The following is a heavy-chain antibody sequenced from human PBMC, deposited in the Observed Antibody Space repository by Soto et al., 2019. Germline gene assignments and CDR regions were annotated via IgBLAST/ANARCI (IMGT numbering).Heavy chain of an antibody. D-gene: IGHD2-15*01. V-gene: IGHV3-23*01. Sequence: GGSLRLSCAASGFTFTSYAMSWVRQAPGKGLEWVSVISASGDTTYYAGSVKGRFTISRDDSRSTLYLQMNSLRAEDTAVYYCAKAGGGSCYSHLDYWGQGALVTVSS. CDR3: AKAGGGSCYSHLDY. CDR2: ISASGDTT. CDR1: GFTFTSYA. J-gene: IGHJ4*02.